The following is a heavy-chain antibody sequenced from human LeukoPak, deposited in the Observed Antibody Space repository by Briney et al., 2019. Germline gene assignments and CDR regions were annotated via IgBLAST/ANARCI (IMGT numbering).Heavy chain of an antibody. D-gene: IGHD3-22*01. Sequence: PSETLSLTCAVYGGSFSGYYWSWIRQPPGKGLEWIGEINHSGSTNYNPSLKSRVTISVDTSKNQFSLKLSSVTAADTAVYYCARVHKYYDSSGYYLGAFDIWGQGTMVTVSS. CDR3: ARVHKYYDSSGYYLGAFDI. V-gene: IGHV4-34*01. J-gene: IGHJ3*02. CDR1: GGSFSGYY. CDR2: INHSGST.